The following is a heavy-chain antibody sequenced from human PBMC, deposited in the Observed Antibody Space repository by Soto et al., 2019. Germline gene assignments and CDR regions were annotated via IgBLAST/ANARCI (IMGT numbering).Heavy chain of an antibody. J-gene: IGHJ4*02. V-gene: IGHV3-15*01. CDR3: TTDRGHMYDFDY. CDR2: IKSKTDGGTA. Sequence: EVQLVESGGGLVKPGGSLRLSCAASGFTFGNAWMNWVRQTPGKGLEWVGRIKSKTDGGTADYAAPVKGRFTISRDDSKNALYLQMNSLKTEDTAVYYCTTDRGHMYDFDYWGQGTLVPVSS. D-gene: IGHD5-18*01. CDR1: GFTFGNAW.